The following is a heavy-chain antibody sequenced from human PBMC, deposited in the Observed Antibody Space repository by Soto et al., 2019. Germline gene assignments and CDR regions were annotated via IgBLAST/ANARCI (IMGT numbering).Heavy chain of an antibody. V-gene: IGHV1-69*01. CDR3: ARVQEQGGGSGSPPPDYYYYGMDV. J-gene: IGHJ6*02. Sequence: QVQLVQSGAEVKKPGSSVKVSCKASGGTFSSYAISWVRQAPGQGLEWMGGIIPIFGTANYAQKFQGRVTINADESTSTAYMELSSLRSDDTAVYYCARVQEQGGGSGSPPPDYYYYGMDVWGQGTTVTVSS. D-gene: IGHD3-10*01. CDR1: GGTFSSYA. CDR2: IIPIFGTA.